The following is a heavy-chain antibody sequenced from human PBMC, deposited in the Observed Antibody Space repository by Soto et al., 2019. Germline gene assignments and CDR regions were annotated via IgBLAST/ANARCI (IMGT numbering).Heavy chain of an antibody. CDR2: IKTDGTAT. CDR1: GFTFSSYW. CDR3: AKDLSWGQCDY. Sequence: EVQLVESGGGLVQPGGSLRLSCAASGFTFSSYWMHWVRQDPGKGLVWVSSIKTDGTATQYADSVKGRFTVSRDNAKNTLDLQMNSLRAEETAVYYCAKDLSWGQCDYWGQGTLVTVSS. V-gene: IGHV3-74*03. D-gene: IGHD3-16*01. J-gene: IGHJ4*02.